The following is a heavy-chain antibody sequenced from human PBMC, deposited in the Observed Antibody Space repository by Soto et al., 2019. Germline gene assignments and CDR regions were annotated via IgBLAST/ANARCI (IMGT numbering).Heavy chain of an antibody. D-gene: IGHD6-19*01. CDR3: ASTGYSSGTLGY. V-gene: IGHV1-69*13. J-gene: IGHJ4*02. Sequence: SVKVSCKASGGTFSSYAISWVRQAPGQGLEWMGGIIPIFGTANYAQKFQGRVTITADESTSTAYMELSSLRSEDTAVYYCASTGYSSGTLGYWGQGTLVTVSS. CDR1: GGTFSSYA. CDR2: IIPIFGTA.